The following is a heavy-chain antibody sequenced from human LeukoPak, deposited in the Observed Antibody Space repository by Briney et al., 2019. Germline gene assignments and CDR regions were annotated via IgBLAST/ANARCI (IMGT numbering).Heavy chain of an antibody. Sequence: SETLSLTCTVSGGSISSYYWSWIRQPPGKGLELSGYIYYSGSTYYNPSLKSRVTISVDTSKNQFSLKLSSVTAADTAVYYCARHVTEYSGYDLSYFDYWGQGTLVTVSS. CDR2: IYYSGST. J-gene: IGHJ4*02. D-gene: IGHD5-12*01. CDR1: GGSISSYY. V-gene: IGHV4-59*08. CDR3: ARHVTEYSGYDLSYFDY.